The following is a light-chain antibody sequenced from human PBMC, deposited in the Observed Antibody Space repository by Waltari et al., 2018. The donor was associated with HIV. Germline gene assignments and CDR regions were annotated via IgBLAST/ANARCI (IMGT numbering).Light chain of an antibody. Sequence: DIQLTQSQSFLSASIGDRVTITCRASQDSSSYLAWYQQKPGKAPKVLIYAVSTLQSGVPSRFSGSGSGTEFTLTITSLQAEDFATYYCQQLNSYPVTFGQGTKVEIK. V-gene: IGKV1-9*01. CDR1: QDSSSY. J-gene: IGKJ1*01. CDR2: AVS. CDR3: QQLNSYPVT.